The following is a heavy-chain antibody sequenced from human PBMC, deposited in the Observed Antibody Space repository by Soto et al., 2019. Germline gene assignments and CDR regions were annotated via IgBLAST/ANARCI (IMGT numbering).Heavy chain of an antibody. V-gene: IGHV1-2*04. J-gene: IGHJ3*02. CDR2: INPNSGGT. CDR1: GYTFTGYY. D-gene: IGHD7-27*01. CDR3: ARGALWGSSAFDI. Sequence: ASVKVSCKASGYTFTGYYMHWVRQAPGQGLEWMGWINPNSGGTNYAQKFQGWVTMTRDTSISTAYMELSRLRSDDTAVYDCARGALWGSSAFDIWGQGTMVTVSS.